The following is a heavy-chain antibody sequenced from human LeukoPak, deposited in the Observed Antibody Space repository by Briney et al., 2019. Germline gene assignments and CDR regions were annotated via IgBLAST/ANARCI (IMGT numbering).Heavy chain of an antibody. Sequence: GGSLRLSCAASGFTFSSYEMNWVRQAPGKGPEWVSYISSSGSTIYYADSVKGRFTISRDNAKNSLYLQMNSLRAEDTAVYYCANARGPAASYYYYYYYMDVWGKGTTVTVSS. CDR1: GFTFSSYE. J-gene: IGHJ6*03. CDR3: ANARGPAASYYYYYYYMDV. D-gene: IGHD2-2*01. CDR2: ISSSGSTI. V-gene: IGHV3-48*03.